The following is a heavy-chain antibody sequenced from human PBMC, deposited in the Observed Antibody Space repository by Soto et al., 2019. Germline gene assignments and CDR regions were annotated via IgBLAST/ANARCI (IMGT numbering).Heavy chain of an antibody. V-gene: IGHV4-39*01. D-gene: IGHD3-22*01. J-gene: IGHJ6*02. Sequence: SETLSLTYTVSAGSLSPSRYYWGWIRQPPGKGLEWIGSIYYSGSTYYNPSLKSRVTISVDTSKNQFSLKLSSVTAADTAVYYCARRLYYDSSGFEGGGMDVWGQGTTVTVS. CDR2: IYYSGST. CDR1: AGSLSPSRYY. CDR3: ARRLYYDSSGFEGGGMDV.